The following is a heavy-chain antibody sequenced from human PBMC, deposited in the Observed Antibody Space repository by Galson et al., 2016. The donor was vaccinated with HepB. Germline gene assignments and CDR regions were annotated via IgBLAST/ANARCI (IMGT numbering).Heavy chain of an antibody. Sequence: SLRLSCAASGLSVSDAYMNWVRQAPGKGLEWVAADSMDGRRKFYADSVKGRFTISRDNSNNMLFLQMSSLRVDDTAVYYCAKRHEYCPPVGCSVDSWGQGTLVSVSS. CDR2: DSMDGRRK. CDR3: AKRHEYCPPVGCSVDS. J-gene: IGHJ4*02. D-gene: IGHD2/OR15-2a*01. V-gene: IGHV3-30*18. CDR1: GLSVSDAY.